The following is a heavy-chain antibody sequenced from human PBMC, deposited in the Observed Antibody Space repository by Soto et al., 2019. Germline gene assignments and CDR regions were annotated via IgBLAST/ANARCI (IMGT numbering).Heavy chain of an antibody. D-gene: IGHD1-26*01. V-gene: IGHV1-69*12. CDR3: ARDQKYWSYPSFDI. CDR2: IIPIFGTA. CDR1: GGTFSSYA. J-gene: IGHJ3*02. Sequence: QVQLVQSGAEVKKPGSSVKVSCKASGGTFSSYAISWVRQAPGQGLEWMGGIIPIFGTANYAQKFQGRVTITADESTSTAYMKLSSLRSEDTAVYYFARDQKYWSYPSFDIWGQGTMVTVSS.